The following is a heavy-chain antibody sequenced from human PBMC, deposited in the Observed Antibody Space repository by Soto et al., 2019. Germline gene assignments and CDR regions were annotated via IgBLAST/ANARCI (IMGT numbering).Heavy chain of an antibody. CDR1: GFTFSVYW. D-gene: IGHD3-10*01. CDR3: ARGTDLFDW. J-gene: IGHJ4*02. V-gene: IGHV3-74*01. Sequence: VGSLRLSCTASGFTFSVYWMHWVRQTPGKGLVWVSRIKGDGSNTGYADSVKGRFTISRDNAKNTLYLQMNSLRAEDTAIYYCARGTDLFDWWGQGTLVTVSS. CDR2: IKGDGSNT.